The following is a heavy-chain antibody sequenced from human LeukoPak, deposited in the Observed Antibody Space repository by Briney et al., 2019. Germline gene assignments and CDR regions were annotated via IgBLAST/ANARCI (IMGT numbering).Heavy chain of an antibody. CDR2: IWYDGSNK. V-gene: IGHV3-33*08. J-gene: IGHJ4*02. Sequence: GGSLRLSCAASGFTFRNAWMSWVRQAPGKGLEWVALIWYDGSNKYYADSVKGRFTISRDNSKDTLYLQMNSLRAEDTAVYYCARDTRYYDSSGYYWLDYWGQGTLVTVSS. CDR1: GFTFRNAW. D-gene: IGHD3-22*01. CDR3: ARDTRYYDSSGYYWLDY.